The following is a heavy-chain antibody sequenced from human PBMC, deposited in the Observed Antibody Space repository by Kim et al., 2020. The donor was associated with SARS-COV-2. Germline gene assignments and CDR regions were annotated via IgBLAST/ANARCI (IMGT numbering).Heavy chain of an antibody. V-gene: IGHV5-51*01. D-gene: IGHD3-10*01. Sequence: SPSFQGQVTISADKSISTAYLQWSSLKASDTAMYYCARHRLVGPLYGMDVWGQGTTVTVSS. CDR3: ARHRLVGPLYGMDV. J-gene: IGHJ6*02.